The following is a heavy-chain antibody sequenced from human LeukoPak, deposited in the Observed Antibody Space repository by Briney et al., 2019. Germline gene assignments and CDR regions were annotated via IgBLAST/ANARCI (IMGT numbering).Heavy chain of an antibody. D-gene: IGHD6-13*01. CDR2: IYYSGST. V-gene: IGHV4-59*01. CDR1: GGSISSYY. J-gene: IGHJ6*02. CDR3: AREKQQLGYYYGMDV. Sequence: SETLSLTCTVSGGSISSYYWSWIRQPPGKGLEWIGYIYYSGSTNYNPSLKSRVTISVDTSKNQFSLKLSSVTAADTAVYYCAREKQQLGYYYGMDVWGQGTTVTVSS.